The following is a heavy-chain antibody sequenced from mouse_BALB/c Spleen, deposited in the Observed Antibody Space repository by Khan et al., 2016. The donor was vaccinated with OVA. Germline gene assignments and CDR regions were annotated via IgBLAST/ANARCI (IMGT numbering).Heavy chain of an antibody. D-gene: IGHD2-4*01. J-gene: IGHJ4*01. Sequence: QVQLQQSGPELVKPGALVKISCKASGYTFTAYDINWVRQRPGPGLEWIGWIYPGAGSTKYNENFKDKATLTADKSSNTAYMHLSSLTSEKSAVYFCARDGLRGVAMDYWGQGTSVSVSS. CDR1: GYTFTAYD. CDR2: IYPGAGST. V-gene: IGHV1S56*01. CDR3: ARDGLRGVAMDY.